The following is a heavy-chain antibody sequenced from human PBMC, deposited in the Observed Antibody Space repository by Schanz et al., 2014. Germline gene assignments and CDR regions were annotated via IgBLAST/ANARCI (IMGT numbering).Heavy chain of an antibody. Sequence: QVQLVQSGAEVKKPGSSMKVSCKASGGTFSTYPINWLRQAPGQGLEWMGRIIPIHGIANYAQKFQGRVTITADTSTTTAYMELSGLRSEDTAVYYCARGYGDSPTDFWGQGTLVTVSS. CDR2: IIPIHGIA. CDR1: GGTFSTYP. V-gene: IGHV1-69*02. D-gene: IGHD4-17*01. CDR3: ARGYGDSPTDF. J-gene: IGHJ4*02.